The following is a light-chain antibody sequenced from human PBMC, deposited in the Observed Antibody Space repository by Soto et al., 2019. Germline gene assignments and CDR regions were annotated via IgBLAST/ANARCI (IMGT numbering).Light chain of an antibody. CDR2: LNSDGSH. CDR3: QTWDTDIVV. J-gene: IGLJ2*01. V-gene: IGLV4-69*01. Sequence: QPVLTQSPSASASLGASVKLTCTLSSGHSSYALAWHQQQPEKGPQYLMKLNSDGSHSKGDGIPDRFSGSSSGAERYLTISSLQSEDEADYYCQTWDTDIVVFGGGTKLTVL. CDR1: SGHSSYA.